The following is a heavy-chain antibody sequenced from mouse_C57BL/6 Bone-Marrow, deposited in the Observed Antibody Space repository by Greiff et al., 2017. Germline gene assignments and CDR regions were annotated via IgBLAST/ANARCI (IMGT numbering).Heavy chain of an antibody. CDR2: IYPRSGNT. V-gene: IGHV1-81*01. J-gene: IGHJ3*01. D-gene: IGHD2-2*01. CDR3: ARGNGYWFAY. Sequence: QVQLKQSGAELARPGASVKLSCKASGYTFTSYGISWVKQRTGQGLEWIGEIYPRSGNTYYNEKFKGKATLTADKSSSTAYMELRSLTSEDSAVYFCARGNGYWFAYWGQGTLVNVSA. CDR1: GYTFTSYG.